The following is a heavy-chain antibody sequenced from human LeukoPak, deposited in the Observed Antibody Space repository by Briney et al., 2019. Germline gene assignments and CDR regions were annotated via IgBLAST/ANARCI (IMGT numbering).Heavy chain of an antibody. CDR1: GGSFSGYY. J-gene: IGHJ4*02. V-gene: IGHV4-34*01. D-gene: IGHD5/OR15-5a*01. Sequence: SETLSLTCAVYGGSFSGYYWSWIRQPPGKGLEWIGEINHSGSTNYNPSLKSRVTISVDTSKNQFSLKLSSVTAADTAVYYCARSRPYSVRHGYWGQGTLVTVSS. CDR3: ARSRPYSVRHGY. CDR2: INHSGST.